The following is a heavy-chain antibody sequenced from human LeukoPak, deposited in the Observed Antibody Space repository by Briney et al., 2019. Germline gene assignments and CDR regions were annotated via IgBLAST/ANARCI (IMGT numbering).Heavy chain of an antibody. CDR2: IYYSGST. V-gene: IGHV4-59*08. CDR3: AREDSSDSWFDP. CDR1: GGSISSYY. J-gene: IGHJ5*02. D-gene: IGHD3-22*01. Sequence: SETLSLTCTVSGGSISSYYWSWIRQPPGKGLEWIGHIYYSGSTNYNPSLKSRVTISVDTSKNQFSLKLSSVTAADTAVYYCAREDSSDSWFDPWGQGTLVTVSS.